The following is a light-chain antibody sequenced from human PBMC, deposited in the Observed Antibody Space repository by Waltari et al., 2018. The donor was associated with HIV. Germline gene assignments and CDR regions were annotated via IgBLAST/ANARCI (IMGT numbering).Light chain of an antibody. CDR2: DPM. CDR1: DSNIGSHP. CDR3: ETWDENLIGV. Sequence: QAVLTQQPSVSGAPGKSVSISCSGSDSNIGSHPVNWYQQLPGMAPRLLIYDPMNRHPGVPERFSSSRSGASVSLTIRGLQFEDEATYFCETWDENLIGVFGGGTHLTVL. V-gene: IGLV1-44*01. J-gene: IGLJ3*02.